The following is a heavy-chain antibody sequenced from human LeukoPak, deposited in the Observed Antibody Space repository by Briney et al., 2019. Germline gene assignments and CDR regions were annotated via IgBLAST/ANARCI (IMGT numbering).Heavy chain of an antibody. CDR2: INPNSSGT. J-gene: IGHJ4*02. CDR1: GYTFTGYY. V-gene: IGHV1-2*02. Sequence: GASVKVSCKASGYTFTGYYMHWVRQAPGQGLEWMGWINPNSSGTNYAQKFQGSVTMTRYTSISTAYMELRRLRYDETAVYYCARFDGGWYSRTPVHQWGQGTLVTVSS. D-gene: IGHD6-19*01. CDR3: ARFDGGWYSRTPVHQ.